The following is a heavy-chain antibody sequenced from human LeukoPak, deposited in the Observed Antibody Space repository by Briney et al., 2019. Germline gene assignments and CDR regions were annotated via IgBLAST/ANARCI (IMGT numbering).Heavy chain of an antibody. V-gene: IGHV3-48*01. J-gene: IGHJ4*02. CDR2: ISTSSSII. Sequence: GGSLRLSCAASGLTFSSYSMNWVRQAPGKGLEWVSYISTSSSIIYYADPVKGRFTISRDNAKNSLYLQMDSLRAEDTAVYYCARGVTVRNYFDYWGQGTLVTVSS. CDR3: ARGVTVRNYFDY. D-gene: IGHD4-17*01. CDR1: GLTFSSYS.